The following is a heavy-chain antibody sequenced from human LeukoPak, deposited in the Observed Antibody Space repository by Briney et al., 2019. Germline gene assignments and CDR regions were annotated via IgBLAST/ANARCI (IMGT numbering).Heavy chain of an antibody. J-gene: IGHJ4*02. CDR1: GFTVSSNY. V-gene: IGHV3-66*01. CDR2: IYRGGST. CDR3: AKDRFSYASGNTDY. D-gene: IGHD3-10*01. Sequence: GGSLRLSCAASGFTVSSNYMSWVRQAPGKGLEWVSVIYRGGSTNYADSVKGRFTISRDNSKNTLYLQMNRPGPEDTAVYYCAKDRFSYASGNTDYWGQGTLVTVSS.